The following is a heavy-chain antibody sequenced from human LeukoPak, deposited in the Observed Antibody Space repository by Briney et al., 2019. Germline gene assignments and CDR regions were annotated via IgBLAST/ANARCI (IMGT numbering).Heavy chain of an antibody. CDR1: GFTFDDYA. V-gene: IGHV3-9*03. Sequence: QPGRSLRLSCVASGFTFDDYAMHWVRQAPGKGLEWVSGISWNSGSIGYADSVKGRFTISRDNAKNPLYLQMNSLRAEDMALYYCAKDILSGSYRFDAFDIWGQGTMVTVSS. CDR3: AKDILSGSYRFDAFDI. J-gene: IGHJ3*02. D-gene: IGHD1-26*01. CDR2: ISWNSGSI.